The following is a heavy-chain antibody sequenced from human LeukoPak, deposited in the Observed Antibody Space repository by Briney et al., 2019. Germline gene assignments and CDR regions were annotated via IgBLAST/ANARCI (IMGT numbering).Heavy chain of an antibody. Sequence: GGSLRLSCAASGFTYSDYAMEWVHQTPGKGLEWVSSITPTTDNIYYTPSVKGRFTISRDNAKPSLYLQMNNLRAEDTAVYYCARLAGPRPGTYYFDFWGQGVQVTVSS. D-gene: IGHD6-19*01. CDR2: ITPTTDNI. CDR3: ARLAGPRPGTYYFDF. V-gene: IGHV3-21*01. CDR1: GFTYSDYA. J-gene: IGHJ4*02.